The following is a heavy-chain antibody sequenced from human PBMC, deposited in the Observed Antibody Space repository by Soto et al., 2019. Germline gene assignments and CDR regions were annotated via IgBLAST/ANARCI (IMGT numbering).Heavy chain of an antibody. J-gene: IGHJ6*02. Sequence: ETLSLTCAVYGGSFSGYYWSWIRQPPGKGLERIGEINHSGSTNYNPSHKSRVTISVDTYKNQDSPKLSPVTTADTALYYCASGGSGSYYTYYYYGMDVWGQGTTVTVS. V-gene: IGHV4-34*01. D-gene: IGHD3-10*01. CDR2: INHSGST. CDR3: ASGGSGSYYTYYYYGMDV. CDR1: GGSFSGYY.